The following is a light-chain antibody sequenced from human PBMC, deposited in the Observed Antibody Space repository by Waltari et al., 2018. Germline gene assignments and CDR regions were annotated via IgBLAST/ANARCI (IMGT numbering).Light chain of an antibody. J-gene: IGKJ2*01. CDR3: MQGLQTPYT. V-gene: IGKV2-28*01. CDR1: QSLLQRNGYNW. Sequence: DIVMTQSPLSLPVTPGEPASISCRFSQSLLQRNGYNWLNWYLQKPGQSPQVLIYFGSNRASGVPDRFSGSVSGTDFTLTISRVEAEDVGVYYCMQGLQTPYTFGQGTKLEI. CDR2: FGS.